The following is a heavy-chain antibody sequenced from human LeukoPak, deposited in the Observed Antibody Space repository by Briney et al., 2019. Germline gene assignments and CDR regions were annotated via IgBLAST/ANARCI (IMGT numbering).Heavy chain of an antibody. CDR3: ARHERVTGYLDY. V-gene: IGHV4-59*08. D-gene: IGHD2-21*02. J-gene: IGHJ4*02. CDR1: GGSIRSYY. CDR2: IYYSGST. Sequence: SETLSLTCTVSGGSIRSYYWSWIRQPPGKGLEWIGHIYYSGSTNYNPSLKSRVTISVDTSKNQFSLKLSSVTAADTAIYYCARHERVTGYLDYWGQGTLVTVSS.